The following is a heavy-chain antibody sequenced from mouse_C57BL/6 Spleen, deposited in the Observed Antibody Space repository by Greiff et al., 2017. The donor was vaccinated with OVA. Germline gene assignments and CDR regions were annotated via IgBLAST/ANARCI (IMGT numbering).Heavy chain of an antibody. V-gene: IGHV1-50*01. Sequence: QVQLQQSGAELVKPGASVKLSCKASGYTFTSYWMQWVKQRPGQGLEWIGEIDPSDSYTNYNQKFKGKATLTVDTSSSTAYMQLSSLTSEDSAVYYCARYPRNYFDYWGQGTTLTVSS. J-gene: IGHJ2*01. CDR3: ARYPRNYFDY. CDR1: GYTFTSYW. CDR2: IDPSDSYT.